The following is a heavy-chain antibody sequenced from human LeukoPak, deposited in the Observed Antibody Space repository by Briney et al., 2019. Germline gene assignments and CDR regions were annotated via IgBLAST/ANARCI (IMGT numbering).Heavy chain of an antibody. J-gene: IGHJ3*02. D-gene: IGHD3-22*01. CDR2: ISAYNGNT. V-gene: IGHV1-18*01. CDR1: GYTFTIYG. CDR3: ARDYYYDSSGYYAFDI. Sequence: ASVNVSCKASGYTFTIYGISWVRQAPGQGREGMGWISAYNGNTNYAQKLQGRVTMTTDTSTSTAYMELRSLRSDDTAVYYCARDYYYDSSGYYAFDIWGQGTMVTVSS.